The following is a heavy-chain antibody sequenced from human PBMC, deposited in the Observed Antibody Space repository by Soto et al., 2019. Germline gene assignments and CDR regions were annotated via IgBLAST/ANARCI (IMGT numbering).Heavy chain of an antibody. CDR1: GGSISSSSYY. J-gene: IGHJ4*02. CDR3: ARRSSSWNPFDY. V-gene: IGHV4-39*01. D-gene: IGHD6-13*01. Sequence: QLQLQESGPGLVKPSETLTLTCTVSGGSISSSSYYWGWIRQPPGKGLEWIGSIYYSGSTYYNPSLKSRVPRSVATSKNQFPLKLSSATAADTAVYYCARRSSSWNPFDYWGQGTLVTVSS. CDR2: IYYSGST.